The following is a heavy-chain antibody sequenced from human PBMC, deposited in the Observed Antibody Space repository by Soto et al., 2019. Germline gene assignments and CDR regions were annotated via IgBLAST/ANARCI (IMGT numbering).Heavy chain of an antibody. V-gene: IGHV3-53*01. Sequence: GGSLRLSCAASGFTVSSSYMSWVRQAPGKGLEWVSTIYSPGSTYYADSVKGRFTISRDNSKNTLYLQMNSLRAEDTAVYYCARGLVGATTAFDCWGQGTLVTVSS. D-gene: IGHD1-26*01. J-gene: IGHJ4*02. CDR1: GFTVSSSY. CDR2: IYSPGST. CDR3: ARGLVGATTAFDC.